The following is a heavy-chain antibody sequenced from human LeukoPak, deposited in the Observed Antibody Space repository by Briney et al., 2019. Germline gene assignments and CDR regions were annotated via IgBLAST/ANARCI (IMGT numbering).Heavy chain of an antibody. V-gene: IGHV4-34*01. CDR2: ISPSGAT. CDR1: GVSFSGYS. D-gene: IGHD6-13*01. Sequence: SETLSLTCAVYGVSFSGYSWTWIRQPPGKGLEWIGEISPSGATNYSLSLKSRVTISIDTSKNQFFLNLSSVTAADTAIYYCARAIPGTGYWGQGTLVTVSS. J-gene: IGHJ4*02. CDR3: ARAIPGTGY.